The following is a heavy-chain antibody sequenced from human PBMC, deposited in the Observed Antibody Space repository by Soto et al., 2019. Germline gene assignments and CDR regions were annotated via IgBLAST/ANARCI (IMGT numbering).Heavy chain of an antibody. CDR2: INHSGST. V-gene: IGHV4-34*01. D-gene: IGHD3-3*01. J-gene: IGHJ4*02. Sequence: QVQLQQWGAGLLKPSETLSLTCAVYGGSFSGYYWSWIRQPPGKGLAWIGEINHSGSTNYNPSLKSRVTISVDTSKNQFSLKLSSVTAADTAVYYCAREPYDFWSGSADYWGQGTLVTVSS. CDR1: GGSFSGYY. CDR3: AREPYDFWSGSADY.